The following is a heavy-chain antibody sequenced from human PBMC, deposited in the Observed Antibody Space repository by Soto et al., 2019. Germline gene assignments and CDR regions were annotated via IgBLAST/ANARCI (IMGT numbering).Heavy chain of an antibody. Sequence: ASVKVSCKASGYTFTSYAMHWVRQAPGQRLEWMGWINAGNGNTKYSQKFQGRVTIARDTSASTAYMELSSLRSEDTAVYYCAIDLLWFGELRSGYYYGMDVWGQGTTVTVSS. CDR2: INAGNGNT. J-gene: IGHJ6*02. CDR1: GYTFTSYA. CDR3: AIDLLWFGELRSGYYYGMDV. V-gene: IGHV1-3*01. D-gene: IGHD3-10*01.